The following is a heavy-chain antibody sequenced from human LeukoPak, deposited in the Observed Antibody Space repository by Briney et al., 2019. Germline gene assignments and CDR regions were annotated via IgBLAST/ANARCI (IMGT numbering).Heavy chain of an antibody. CDR3: ARLPGSYYPLDAFDI. D-gene: IGHD1-26*01. V-gene: IGHV4-59*08. J-gene: IGHJ3*02. Sequence: SETLSLTCTVSGDSISSYYWGWIRQPPEKGLEWIGYIYYSGSTNYNPSLKSRVTISVDTSKNQFSLKLSSVTAADTAVYYCARLPGSYYPLDAFDIWGQGTMVTVSS. CDR1: GDSISSYY. CDR2: IYYSGST.